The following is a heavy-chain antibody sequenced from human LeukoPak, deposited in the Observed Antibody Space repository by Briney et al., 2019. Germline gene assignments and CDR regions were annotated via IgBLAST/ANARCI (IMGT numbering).Heavy chain of an antibody. V-gene: IGHV1-18*01. CDR2: ISCYNGDT. J-gene: IGHJ4*02. CDR1: GGTFSSYA. D-gene: IGHD3-22*01. Sequence: ASVKVSCKASGGTFSSYAISWVRQAPGQGLEWMGWISCYNGDTMYAQNVQGRVTMTTDTSTRTAYIELRSLRSDDTAVYYCARDPSNSSGYHAHFDSWGQGTLVTVSS. CDR3: ARDPSNSSGYHAHFDS.